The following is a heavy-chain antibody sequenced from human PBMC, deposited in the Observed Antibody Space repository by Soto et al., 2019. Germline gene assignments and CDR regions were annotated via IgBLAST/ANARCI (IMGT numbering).Heavy chain of an antibody. CDR2: IKQDGSEK. CDR1: GFTFSSYW. Sequence: GGSLRLSCAASGFTFSSYWMSWVRQAPGKGLEWVANIKQDGSEKYYVDSVKGRFTISRDNAKNSLYLQMNSLRAEDTAVYYCARDKSRYLVVVAATPGRGYYMDVWGKGTTVTVSS. J-gene: IGHJ6*03. D-gene: IGHD2-15*01. V-gene: IGHV3-7*01. CDR3: ARDKSRYLVVVAATPGRGYYMDV.